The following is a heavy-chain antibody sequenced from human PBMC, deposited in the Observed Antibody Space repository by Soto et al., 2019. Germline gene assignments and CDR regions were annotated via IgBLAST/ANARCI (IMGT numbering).Heavy chain of an antibody. Sequence: GASVKVSCKASGGTFSSYAISWVRQAPGQGLEWMGGIIPIFGTANYAQKFQGRVTITADESTSTAYMELSSLRSEDTAVYYCAREVGCSGGSCPAPFDYXGQGTLVTVSS. CDR2: IIPIFGTA. J-gene: IGHJ4*02. CDR3: AREVGCSGGSCPAPFDY. D-gene: IGHD2-15*01. CDR1: GGTFSSYA. V-gene: IGHV1-69*13.